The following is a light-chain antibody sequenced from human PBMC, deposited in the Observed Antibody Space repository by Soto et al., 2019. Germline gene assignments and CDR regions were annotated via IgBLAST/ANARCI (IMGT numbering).Light chain of an antibody. CDR3: QQCYSSPRT. V-gene: IGKV1-39*01. CDR2: AAS. CDR1: QSISTY. J-gene: IGKJ1*01. Sequence: DIQMTQSPSTLSAGVGDRITITCRARQSISTYINWYQQKGGKAPTLLIYAASSLQSGVPSMFHGGGSGKDFPLPLNPLQPEDFATYFCQQCYSSPRTFGPGHQVEIK.